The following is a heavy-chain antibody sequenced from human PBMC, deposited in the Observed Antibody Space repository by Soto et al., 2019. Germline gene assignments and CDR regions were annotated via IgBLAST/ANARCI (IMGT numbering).Heavy chain of an antibody. V-gene: IGHV3-15*01. D-gene: IGHD6-6*01. J-gene: IGHJ6*03. CDR3: TAGGKEQLVLGGRDYYMDV. Sequence: EVQLVESGGGLVKPGGSLRLSCAASGFTFSNAWMSWVRQAPGKGLEWVGRIKSKTDGGTTDYAAPVKGRFTISRDESKNTLYLQMNSLKTEDTAVYYCTAGGKEQLVLGGRDYYMDVWGKGTTVTVSS. CDR1: GFTFSNAW. CDR2: IKSKTDGGTT.